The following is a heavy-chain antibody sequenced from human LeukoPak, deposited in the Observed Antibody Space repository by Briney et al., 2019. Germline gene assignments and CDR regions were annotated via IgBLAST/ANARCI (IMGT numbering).Heavy chain of an antibody. V-gene: IGHV4-59*01. CDR1: GGSISNYY. CDR2: IYYSGST. D-gene: IGHD6-19*01. J-gene: IGHJ4*02. CDR3: ARGSIAVAGYFDY. Sequence: SETLSLTCTVSGGSISNYYWSWIRQPPGKGLEWIGYIYYSGSTNYNPSLKSRVAISVDTSKNQFSLKLTSVTAADTAVYYCARGSIAVAGYFDYWGQGTLVTVSS.